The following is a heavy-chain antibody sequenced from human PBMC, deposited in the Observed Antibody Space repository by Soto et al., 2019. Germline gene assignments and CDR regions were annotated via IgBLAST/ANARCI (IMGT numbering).Heavy chain of an antibody. D-gene: IGHD2-15*01. J-gene: IGHJ5*02. CDR1: GYTFTSYD. CDR3: ARSHCSGGSCYSDWFDP. V-gene: IGHV1-8*01. CDR2: MNPNRGNT. Sequence: QVQLVQSGAEVKKPGASVKVSCKASGYTFTSYDFNWVRQATGQGLEWMGWMNPNRGNTGYAQKFQGRVTMTRNTSISTAYMELSSLRSEDTAVYYCARSHCSGGSCYSDWFDPWGQGTLVTVSS.